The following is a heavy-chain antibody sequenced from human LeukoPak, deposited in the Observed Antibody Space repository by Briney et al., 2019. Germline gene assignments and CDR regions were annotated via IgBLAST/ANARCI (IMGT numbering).Heavy chain of an antibody. D-gene: IGHD1-26*01. CDR3: ARGGVGTVAFDI. CDR2: ITDAVGST. V-gene: IGHV3-23*01. J-gene: IGHJ3*02. CDR1: GFTFSSSS. Sequence: GGSLRLSCAASGFTFSSSSISWVRQAPGKGLEWVSAITDAVGSTHYADSVKGRFTISRDNSKNTLYLQMNSLRAEDTAVYYCARGGVGTVAFDIWGQGTMVTVSS.